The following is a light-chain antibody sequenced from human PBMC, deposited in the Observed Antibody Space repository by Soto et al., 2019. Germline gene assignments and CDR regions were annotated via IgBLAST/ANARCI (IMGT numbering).Light chain of an antibody. Sequence: EIVLTQSPDSLSLSPGERATLSCRASQSVSSSHLAWYQQKPGQAPRLLMYDASNRATGIPARFSGSGSGTDFTLTISSLEPEDFAVYYCQQRSNWPWTFGQGTKVDIK. V-gene: IGKV3-11*01. CDR1: QSVSSSH. CDR3: QQRSNWPWT. CDR2: DAS. J-gene: IGKJ1*01.